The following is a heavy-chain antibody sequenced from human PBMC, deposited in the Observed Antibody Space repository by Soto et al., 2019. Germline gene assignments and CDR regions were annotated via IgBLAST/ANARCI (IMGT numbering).Heavy chain of an antibody. V-gene: IGHV4-31*03. D-gene: IGHD3-10*01. CDR2: IHHSGST. J-gene: IGHJ1*01. Sequence: QVQLQESGPGLVKASQTLSLTCNVSGGSISSGGYYWTWIRQHPGKGLEWIGNIHHSGSTFYNPSPESRASISVATTKNHSSLKLSSVPPAGTGVYVCVRGVLFWGQGTLVPVSS. CDR1: GGSISSGGYY. CDR3: VRGVLF.